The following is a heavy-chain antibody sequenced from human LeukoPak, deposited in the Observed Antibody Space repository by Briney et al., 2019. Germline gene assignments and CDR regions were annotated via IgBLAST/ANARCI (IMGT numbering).Heavy chain of an antibody. CDR3: ARGAGGSSSWPTIRYVDC. CDR2: ISYDGSKK. D-gene: IGHD2-2*01. J-gene: IGHJ4*02. CDR1: GFTFSSYA. Sequence: PGGSLRLSCAASGFTFSSYAMHWVRQAPGKGLEWMTGISYDGSKKYSADSVTGRFTISRDNSENTLYLQMNSLRVEDTAVYYCARGAGGSSSWPTIRYVDCWGQGTLVTVSS. V-gene: IGHV3-30-3*01.